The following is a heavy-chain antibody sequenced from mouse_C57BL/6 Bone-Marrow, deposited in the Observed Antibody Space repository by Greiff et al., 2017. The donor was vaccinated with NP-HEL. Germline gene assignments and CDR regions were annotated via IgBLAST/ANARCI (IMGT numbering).Heavy chain of an antibody. J-gene: IGHJ2*01. V-gene: IGHV5-6*01. CDR1: GFTFSSYG. D-gene: IGHD2-5*01. CDR3: ARHYYSNYFDY. Sequence: EVKLVESGGDLVKPGGSLKLSCAASGFTFSSYGMSWVRQTPDKRLEWVATISSGGSYTYYPGSVKGRFTISRGNAKNTLYLQMSSLKSEDTAMYYCARHYYSNYFDYWGQGTTLTVSS. CDR2: ISSGGSYT.